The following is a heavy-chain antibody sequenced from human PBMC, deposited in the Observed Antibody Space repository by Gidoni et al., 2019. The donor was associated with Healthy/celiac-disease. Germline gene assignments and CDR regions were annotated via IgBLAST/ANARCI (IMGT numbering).Heavy chain of an antibody. D-gene: IGHD3-16*01. CDR1: RGSISSSSYY. CDR3: ARKDLRLRAFDY. V-gene: IGHV4-39*01. CDR2: ICYSGST. Sequence: QLPLQESGPGVVKLSETLSLTCPVPRGSISSSSYYWSWLRQPPGKGLEWIGSICYSGSTYYNPALMNGVSITVSTYKNQFSQKRSSGTAADTAVYYCARKDLRLRAFDYWGQGTLVTVSS. J-gene: IGHJ4*02.